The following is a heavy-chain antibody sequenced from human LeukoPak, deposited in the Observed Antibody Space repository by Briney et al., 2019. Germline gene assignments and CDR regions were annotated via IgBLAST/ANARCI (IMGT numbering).Heavy chain of an antibody. CDR1: GYTFTSYD. J-gene: IGHJ4*02. CDR3: ATRRGFDWYSY. V-gene: IGHV1-8*01. D-gene: IGHD3-9*01. Sequence: ASVKVSCKASGYTFTSYDINWVRQATGQGLEWRGWMKPNSGNTGYAQKFQGRVTMARNTSISTAYMELSSLRSEDTAVYYCATRRGFDWYSYWGQGTLVTVSS. CDR2: MKPNSGNT.